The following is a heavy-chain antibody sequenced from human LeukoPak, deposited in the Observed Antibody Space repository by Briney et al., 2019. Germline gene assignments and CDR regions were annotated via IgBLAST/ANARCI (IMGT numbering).Heavy chain of an antibody. CDR3: ASMGATTRSFDY. CDR1: GGSLSSYY. D-gene: IGHD1-26*01. J-gene: IGHJ4*02. CDR2: IYYSGST. V-gene: IGHV4-59*01. Sequence: SETLSLTCTVSGGSLSSYYWSWIRQPPRKGLEWIGYIYYSGSTNYNPSLKSRVTISVDTSKNQFSLKLSSVTAADTAVYYCASMGATTRSFDYWGQGTLVTVSS.